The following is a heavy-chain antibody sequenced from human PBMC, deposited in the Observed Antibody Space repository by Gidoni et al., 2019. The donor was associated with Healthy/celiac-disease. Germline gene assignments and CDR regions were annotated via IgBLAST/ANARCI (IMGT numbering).Heavy chain of an antibody. D-gene: IGHD3-9*01. Sequence: FQGQVTISADKSISTAYLQWSSLKASDTAMYYCARRGRYYDILTGFDYWGQGTLVTVSS. CDR3: ARRGRYYDILTGFDY. J-gene: IGHJ4*02. V-gene: IGHV5-51*01.